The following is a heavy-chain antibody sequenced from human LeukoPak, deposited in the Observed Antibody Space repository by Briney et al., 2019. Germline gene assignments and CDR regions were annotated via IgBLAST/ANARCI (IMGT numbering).Heavy chain of an antibody. D-gene: IGHD2-21*01. Sequence: GGSPRLSCAARGFSVSGQYMNWVRQAPGKGLEWVSVIYSGGSTYYADSVRGRFTISRDNSINTLYLQMNSLRAEDSAVYYCASSVYSGSPTKTFDYWGQGTLVTVSS. CDR1: GFSVSGQY. V-gene: IGHV3-53*01. J-gene: IGHJ4*02. CDR3: ASSVYSGSPTKTFDY. CDR2: IYSGGST.